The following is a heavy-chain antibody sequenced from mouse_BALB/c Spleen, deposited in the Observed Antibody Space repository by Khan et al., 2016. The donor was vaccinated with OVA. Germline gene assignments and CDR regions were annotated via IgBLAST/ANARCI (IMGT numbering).Heavy chain of an antibody. J-gene: IGHJ1*01. CDR1: GFSFSSYT. D-gene: IGHD2-1*01. CDR3: TRDGNYAHWYFDV. V-gene: IGHV5-6-4*01. CDR2: ISSGSTYT. Sequence: EVELVESGGGLVKPGGSLKLSCAASGFSFSSYTMSWVRQTPEKRLEWVATISSGSTYTYYPDSVTGRFTISRDNAKNTLYLQMSSLKSEDTAMYYCTRDGNYAHWYFDVWGAGTTVTVSS.